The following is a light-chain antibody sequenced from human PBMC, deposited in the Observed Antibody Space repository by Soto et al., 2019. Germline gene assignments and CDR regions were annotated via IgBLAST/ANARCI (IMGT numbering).Light chain of an antibody. J-gene: IGLJ2*01. Sequence: QSVLTQPPSVSGAPGQRVTISCTGSSSNIGAVYNVHWYQQLPGTAPKLLIYVNSNRPSGVPDRFSGSKSGTSASLAITGLQAEDEADYYCQSYDSSLSGVVFGGGTKLTVL. CDR3: QSYDSSLSGVV. V-gene: IGLV1-40*01. CDR2: VNS. CDR1: SSNIGAVYN.